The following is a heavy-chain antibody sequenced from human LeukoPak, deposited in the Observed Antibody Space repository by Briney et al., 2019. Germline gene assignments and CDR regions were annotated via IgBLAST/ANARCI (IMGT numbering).Heavy chain of an antibody. J-gene: IGHJ5*02. CDR3: ARVAVRGVIINLNWFDP. Sequence: PGGSLRLSCAASGFSFSSFAVSWVRQAPGKGLEWVSAITGSGSNTYYADSVKGRFTISRDNSKNTLYLQMNSMRADDTAVYYCARVAVRGVIINLNWFDPWGQGTLVTVSS. V-gene: IGHV3-23*01. CDR2: ITGSGSNT. CDR1: GFSFSSFA. D-gene: IGHD3-10*01.